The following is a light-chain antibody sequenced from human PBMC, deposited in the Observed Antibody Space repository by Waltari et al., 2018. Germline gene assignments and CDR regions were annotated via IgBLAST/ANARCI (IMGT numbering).Light chain of an antibody. CDR1: QNIHNW. CDR3: QQYTSYV. V-gene: IGKV1-5*01. J-gene: IGKJ1*01. Sequence: DLQMTQSPSLLSASVGDRVTITCRASQNIHNWLAWYQQRPGKAPKLLISQASSLASGVPSRFSASGSGTEFTLTISSLQPDDFAIYYCQQYTSYVFGQGTRVEIK. CDR2: QAS.